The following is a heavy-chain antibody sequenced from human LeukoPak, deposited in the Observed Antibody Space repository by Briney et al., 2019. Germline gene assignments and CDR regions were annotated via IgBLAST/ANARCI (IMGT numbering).Heavy chain of an antibody. J-gene: IGHJ4*02. CDR1: GYTFTSYY. CDR3: ARDRSVTTLDY. Sequence: ASVKVSCKASGYTFTSYYMHWVRQAPGQGLEWMGIINPSGGSTSYAQKFQGRVTMTRDTSTSTVYMELSSLRSDDTAVYYCARDRSVTTLDYWGQGTLVTVSS. CDR2: INPSGGST. D-gene: IGHD4-17*01. V-gene: IGHV1-46*01.